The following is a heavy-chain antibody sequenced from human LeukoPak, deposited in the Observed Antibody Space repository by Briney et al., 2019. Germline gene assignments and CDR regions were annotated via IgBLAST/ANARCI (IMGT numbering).Heavy chain of an antibody. Sequence: ASVKVSCKASGYPFSAHFLNWMRQAPGQGLEWMGWITTSTGNPTYAQGFTGRFVFSSDTSVSTAYLQISSLRAEDTAVYYCARDPYAPPSSDLQRFDSWGQGTLVTVSS. J-gene: IGHJ5*01. D-gene: IGHD6-19*01. V-gene: IGHV7-4-1*02. CDR2: ITTSTGNP. CDR1: GYPFSAHF. CDR3: ARDPYAPPSSDLQRFDS.